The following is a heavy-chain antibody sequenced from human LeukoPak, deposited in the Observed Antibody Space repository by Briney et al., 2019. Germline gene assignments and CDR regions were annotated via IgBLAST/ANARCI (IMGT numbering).Heavy chain of an antibody. V-gene: IGHV1-8*01. J-gene: IGHJ5*02. CDR2: MNPNSGNT. CDR3: ARGLITMVRGVNWFDP. D-gene: IGHD3-10*01. CDR1: GYTFTSYD. Sequence: ASVKVSCKASGYTFTSYDINWVRQATGQGLEWMGWMNPNSGNTGYAQKFQGRVTMTRNTSISTAYMELSSLRFEDTAVYYCARGLITMVRGVNWFDPWGQGTLVTVSS.